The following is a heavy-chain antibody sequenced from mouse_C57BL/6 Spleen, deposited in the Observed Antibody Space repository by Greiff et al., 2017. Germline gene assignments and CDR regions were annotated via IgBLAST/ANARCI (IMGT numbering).Heavy chain of an antibody. CDR2: INPGSGGT. CDR1: GYAFTNYL. Sequence: VQLQQSGAELVRPGTSVKVSCKASGYAFTNYLIEWVKQRPGQGLEGSGVINPGSGGTNYNEKFKGKATLTADKSSSTAYMQLSSLTSEDSAVYFCARGLLLFYFDYWGQGTTLTVSS. J-gene: IGHJ2*01. CDR3: ARGLLLFYFDY. D-gene: IGHD2-3*01. V-gene: IGHV1-54*01.